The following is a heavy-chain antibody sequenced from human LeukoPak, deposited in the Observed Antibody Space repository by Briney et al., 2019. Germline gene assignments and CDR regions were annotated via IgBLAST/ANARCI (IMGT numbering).Heavy chain of an antibody. CDR3: AKDMRPYSGDRSFLFDQ. Sequence: GGSLRLSCAASGFSFSYYGVHWVRQVPGKGLEGVALISYDGNDKYFADSVKGRFSISRDNSQKTLYLQVNSLISEDTAIYYCAKDMRPYSGDRSFLFDQWGQGTLVIVSS. CDR2: ISYDGNDK. D-gene: IGHD1-26*01. V-gene: IGHV3-30*18. J-gene: IGHJ4*02. CDR1: GFSFSYYG.